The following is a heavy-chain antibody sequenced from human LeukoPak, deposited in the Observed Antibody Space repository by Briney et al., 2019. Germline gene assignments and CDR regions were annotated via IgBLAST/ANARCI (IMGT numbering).Heavy chain of an antibody. Sequence: GGSLRLSCAASGFTFSSHAMSWVRQAPGKGLEWVSAIAGSGSTTHYADSVKGRFTISRDNSRNTLFLQMSSLRAEDTAVYYCAEDRGSGWPYYFDYWGQGALVTVSS. J-gene: IGHJ4*02. D-gene: IGHD6-25*01. V-gene: IGHV3-23*01. CDR2: IAGSGSTT. CDR3: AEDRGSGWPYYFDY. CDR1: GFTFSSHA.